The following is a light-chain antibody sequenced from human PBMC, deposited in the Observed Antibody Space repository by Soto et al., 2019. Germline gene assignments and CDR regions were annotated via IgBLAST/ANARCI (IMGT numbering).Light chain of an antibody. J-gene: IGKJ3*01. Sequence: EIVLTQSPATLSLSPGERATLSCRASQSVSSSLAWYQQKPGQAPRLLIYGASNRATGIPARFSGSGSGTDFTLTISSLEPEDFAVYYCQQRSNWLFTFGPGTKVDIK. CDR2: GAS. CDR1: QSVSSS. V-gene: IGKV3-11*01. CDR3: QQRSNWLFT.